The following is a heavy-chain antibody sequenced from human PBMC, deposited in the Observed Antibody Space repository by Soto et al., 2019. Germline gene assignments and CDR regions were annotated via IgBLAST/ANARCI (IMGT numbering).Heavy chain of an antibody. CDR2: IWYDGSNK. J-gene: IGHJ4*02. Sequence: QVQLVESGGGVVQPGRSLRLSCAASGFTFSSYGMHWVRQAPGKGLEWVAVIWYDGSNKYYADSVKGRFTISRDNSKNTMYLQMNSLRAEDTAVYYCARDQRLIAVAGLRSEPPENYFDYWGQGTLVTFSS. CDR3: ARDQRLIAVAGLRSEPPENYFDY. D-gene: IGHD6-19*01. CDR1: GFTFSSYG. V-gene: IGHV3-33*01.